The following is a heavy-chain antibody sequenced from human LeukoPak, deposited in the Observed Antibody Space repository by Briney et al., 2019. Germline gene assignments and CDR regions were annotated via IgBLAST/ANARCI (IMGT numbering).Heavy chain of an antibody. CDR3: AKDFDYGGYFDS. Sequence: GGSLRLSCAASGFTFRNYGMTWVRQAPGKGLEWASITSASGGSTYYADSVKGRFTISRDNSKNTLYLQMTSLRAEDTAVYYCAKDFDYGGYFDSWGQGTLVTVSS. J-gene: IGHJ4*03. CDR2: TSASGGST. CDR1: GFTFRNYG. V-gene: IGHV3-23*01. D-gene: IGHD4-17*01.